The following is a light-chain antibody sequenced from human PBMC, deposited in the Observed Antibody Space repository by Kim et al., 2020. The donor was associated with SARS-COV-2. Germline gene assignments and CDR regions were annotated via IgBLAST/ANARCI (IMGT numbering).Light chain of an antibody. CDR3: QSYDNSLSGSEV. CDR2: GNS. V-gene: IGLV1-40*01. J-gene: IGLJ2*01. CDR1: SSNIGAGYD. Sequence: QSVLTQPPSVSGAPGQRVTISCTGSSSNIGAGYDVHWYQQLPGTAPKLLIYGNSNRPSAVPDRFSGSKSVTSASLAITGLQAEDEADYYCQSYDNSLSGSEVFGGGTQLTVL.